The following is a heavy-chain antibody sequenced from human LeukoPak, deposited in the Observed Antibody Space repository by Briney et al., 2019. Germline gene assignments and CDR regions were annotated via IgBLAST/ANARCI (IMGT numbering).Heavy chain of an antibody. J-gene: IGHJ4*02. CDR2: ISGSGGNT. CDR3: AKRGVVIRVFLVGFHKEASYFDS. CDR1: GITLSNYG. D-gene: IGHD3-10*01. Sequence: VGSLRLSCAVSGITLSNYGMSWVRQAPGKGLQWVSGISGSGGNTYYADSVKGRFTISRDNSKDTLYLQMNSLRAEDTAVYFCAKRGVVIRVFLVGFHKEASYFDSWGQGALITVSS. V-gene: IGHV3-23*01.